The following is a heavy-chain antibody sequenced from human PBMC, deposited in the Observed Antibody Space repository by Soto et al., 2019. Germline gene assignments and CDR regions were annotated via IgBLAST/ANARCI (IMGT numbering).Heavy chain of an antibody. D-gene: IGHD6-19*01. CDR3: AKSRSQWLSSLHD. CDR1: GYTFSDEY. V-gene: IGHV1-2*02. CDR2: IHPKSGST. Sequence: QAQLVQSGPEVKRPGSSFTVSCATSGYTFSDEYLHWVRQAPGQGLEWVAWIHPKSGSTFYAQRLQGRVSVTSDTASSTAYLEMTSLTYDDTAVYYCAKSRSQWLSSLHDWGQGSLITVSS. J-gene: IGHJ4*02.